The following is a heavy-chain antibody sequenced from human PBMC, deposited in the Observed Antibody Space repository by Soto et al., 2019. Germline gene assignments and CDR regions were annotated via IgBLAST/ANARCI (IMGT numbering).Heavy chain of an antibody. CDR3: ARRRPTGYYNY. J-gene: IGHJ4*02. CDR2: ISSSSSDT. V-gene: IGHV3-11*05. CDR1: GFPFSDYY. Sequence: QVQLAESGGDLVKPGGSLRLSCAASGFPFSDYYMSWIRQAPGKGLEWVSSISSSSSDTNYAQSVKGRFTISRDNAKNSLHLQMNSLRAEDTAVYYCARRRPTGYYNYWGQGTLVTVSA. D-gene: IGHD3-9*01.